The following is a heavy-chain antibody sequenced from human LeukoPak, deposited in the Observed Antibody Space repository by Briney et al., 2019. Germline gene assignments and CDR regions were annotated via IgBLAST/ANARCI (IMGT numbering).Heavy chain of an antibody. V-gene: IGHV4-34*01. J-gene: IGHJ6*03. D-gene: IGHD3-3*01. Sequence: SETLSLTCAVYGGSFSGYYGSWIRQPPGKGLEWIGEINHSGSTNYNPSLKSRVTISVDTSKNQFSLKLSSVTAADTAVYYCARGLGVDYDFWSGKAPHYMDVWGKGTTVTVSS. CDR2: INHSGST. CDR1: GGSFSGYY. CDR3: ARGLGVDYDFWSGKAPHYMDV.